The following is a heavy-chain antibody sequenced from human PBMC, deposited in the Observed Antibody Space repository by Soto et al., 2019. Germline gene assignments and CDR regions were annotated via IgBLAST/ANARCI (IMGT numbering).Heavy chain of an antibody. Sequence: QVQLQESGPGLVKPSQTLSLTCTVSGGSISSGGYYWSWIRQHPGKGLEWIGYINYSGSTYYNPSLKSRVTISVDTSKNQCSLKLSSVTAADTAVYYCARGIVVVPAGQYKWFDPWGQGTLVTVSS. D-gene: IGHD2-2*01. J-gene: IGHJ5*02. CDR3: ARGIVVVPAGQYKWFDP. CDR1: GGSISSGGYY. V-gene: IGHV4-31*03. CDR2: INYSGST.